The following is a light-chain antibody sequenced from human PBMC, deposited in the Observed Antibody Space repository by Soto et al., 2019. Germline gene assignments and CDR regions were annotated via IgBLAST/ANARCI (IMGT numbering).Light chain of an antibody. CDR3: AAWDDSLNGVV. V-gene: IGLV1-44*01. CDR2: SNN. CDR1: SSNIGSNT. Sequence: QYVLTQPPSASGTPGQRVTISCSGSSSNIGSNTVNWYQQLPGTAPKLLIYSNNHRPSGVPDRFSGSKSGTSASLAISGLQSEDEANYYCAAWDDSLNGVVFGGETQLTVL. J-gene: IGLJ2*01.